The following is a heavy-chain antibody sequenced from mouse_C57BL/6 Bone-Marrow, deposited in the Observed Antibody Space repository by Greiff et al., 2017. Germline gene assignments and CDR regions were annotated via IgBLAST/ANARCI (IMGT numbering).Heavy chain of an antibody. Sequence: QVQLQQSGAELVKPGASVTMSCKASGYTFTTYPIEWMKQNHGKSLEWIGNFHPYNDDTKYNEKFKGKATLTVEKSSSKVYLELSRLTSDDSAVYYCARLNWDVGYFDYWGQGTTLTVSA. CDR2: FHPYNDDT. CDR3: ARLNWDVGYFDY. CDR1: GYTFTTYP. J-gene: IGHJ2*01. D-gene: IGHD4-1*01. V-gene: IGHV1-47*01.